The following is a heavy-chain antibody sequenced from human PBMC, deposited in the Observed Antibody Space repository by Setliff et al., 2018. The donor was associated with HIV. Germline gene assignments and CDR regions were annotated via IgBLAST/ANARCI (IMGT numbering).Heavy chain of an antibody. J-gene: IGHJ4*02. Sequence: SETLSLTCTVSGGSISSSCSFWGWIRQPPGKGLEWIGSIYYSGSTYYNPSLQSRVTISVDTSKNQFSLKLSSVTAADTAVYYCARQKTVTTYFDYWGQGTLVTVSS. V-gene: IGHV4-39*01. CDR2: IYYSGST. D-gene: IGHD4-17*01. CDR1: GGSISSSCSF. CDR3: ARQKTVTTYFDY.